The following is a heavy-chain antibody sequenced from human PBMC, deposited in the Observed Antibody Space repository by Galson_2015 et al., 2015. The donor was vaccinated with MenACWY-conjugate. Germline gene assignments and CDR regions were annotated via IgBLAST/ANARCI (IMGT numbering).Heavy chain of an antibody. CDR1: GFTFGDYA. CDR3: TRDRIVVAQRLDY. CDR2: IRSKAYGGTT. J-gene: IGHJ4*02. D-gene: IGHD3-22*01. Sequence: SLRLSCAASGFTFGDYAMSWFRQAPGKGLEWVGFIRSKAYGGTTEYAASVKGRFTISRDDSKSIAYLQMNSLKIEDTAVYYCTRDRIVVAQRLDYWGQGTLVTVSS. V-gene: IGHV3-49*03.